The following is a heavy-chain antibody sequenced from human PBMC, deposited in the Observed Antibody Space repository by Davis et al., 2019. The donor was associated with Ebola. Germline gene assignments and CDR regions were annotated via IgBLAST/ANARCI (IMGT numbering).Heavy chain of an antibody. CDR2: ISSSSSYI. Sequence: GGSLRLSCAASGFTFSSYSMNWVRQAPGKGLEWVSSISSSSSYIYYADSVKGRFTISRDNSRSTLYLQINRLRAEDTAVYYCARAHFPTTSDHWGQGTLVTVSS. D-gene: IGHD3-3*02. CDR1: GFTFSSYS. CDR3: ARAHFPTTSDH. J-gene: IGHJ4*02. V-gene: IGHV3-21*01.